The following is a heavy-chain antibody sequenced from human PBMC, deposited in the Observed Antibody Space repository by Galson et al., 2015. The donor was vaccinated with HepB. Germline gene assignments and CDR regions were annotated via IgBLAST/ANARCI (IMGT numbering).Heavy chain of an antibody. D-gene: IGHD3-9*01. CDR1: GYTFIGQY. J-gene: IGHJ4*02. Sequence: SVKVSCKASGYTFIGQYMHWVRQAHGQGLEWMGRINPNSGGTNYAQKFQGRVTLTIDTSTSTAYMELRSLRSDDTAVYYCARDIDWNVDYWGQGTLVTVSS. V-gene: IGHV1-2*06. CDR2: INPNSGGT. CDR3: ARDIDWNVDY.